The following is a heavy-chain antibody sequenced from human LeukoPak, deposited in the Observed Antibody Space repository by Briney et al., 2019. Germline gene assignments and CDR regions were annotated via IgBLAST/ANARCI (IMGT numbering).Heavy chain of an antibody. Sequence: SETLSLTCTVSGGSISSYYWSWIRQPAGKGLEWIGRIYTSGSTNYNPSLKSRVTMSVDTSKNQFSLKLSSVTAADTAVYYCARVHQDYYYYYMDVWGKGTTVTISS. CDR1: GGSISSYY. CDR3: ARVHQDYYYYYMDV. V-gene: IGHV4-4*07. J-gene: IGHJ6*03. CDR2: IYTSGST.